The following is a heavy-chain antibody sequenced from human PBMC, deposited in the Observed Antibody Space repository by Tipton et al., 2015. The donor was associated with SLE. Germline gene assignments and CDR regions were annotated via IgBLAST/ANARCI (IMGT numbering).Heavy chain of an antibody. CDR2: INSDGSST. V-gene: IGHV3-74*01. J-gene: IGHJ6*02. Sequence: SLRLSCAASGFTFSNYWMNWVRQAPGKGLVWVPRINSDGSSTSYADSVKGRFTISRDNAKNTLYLQMNSLRAEDTAVYYCASVLEYSSSFNLYYYYGMDVWGQGTTVTVSS. CDR1: GFTFSNYW. CDR3: ASVLEYSSSFNLYYYYGMDV. D-gene: IGHD6-6*01.